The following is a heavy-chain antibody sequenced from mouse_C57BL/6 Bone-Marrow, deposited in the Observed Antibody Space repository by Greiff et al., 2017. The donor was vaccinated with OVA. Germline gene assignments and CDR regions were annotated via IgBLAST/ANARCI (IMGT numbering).Heavy chain of an antibody. V-gene: IGHV1-63*01. Sequence: LEESGAELVRPGTSVKMSCKASGYTFTNYWIGWAKQRPGHGLEWIGDIYPGGGYTNYNEKFKGKATLTADKSSSTAYMQFSSLTSEDSAIYYCARRRDYGDFDYWGQGTTLTVSS. D-gene: IGHD2-4*01. CDR1: GYTFTNYW. J-gene: IGHJ2*01. CDR3: ARRRDYGDFDY. CDR2: IYPGGGYT.